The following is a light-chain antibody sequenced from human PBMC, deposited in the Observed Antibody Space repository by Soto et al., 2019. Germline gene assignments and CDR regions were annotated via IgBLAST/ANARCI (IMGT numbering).Light chain of an antibody. Sequence: DIQMTQSPSSLSASVGDRVTITCQASQDISNYLNWYQQKPGKAPKLLIYDASNLETGVPSRFSGSGSGTDFTFPISSLQPEDIATYYCQQYDNLPSFTFGPGTKVDIK. CDR2: DAS. CDR1: QDISNY. V-gene: IGKV1-33*01. J-gene: IGKJ3*01. CDR3: QQYDNLPSFT.